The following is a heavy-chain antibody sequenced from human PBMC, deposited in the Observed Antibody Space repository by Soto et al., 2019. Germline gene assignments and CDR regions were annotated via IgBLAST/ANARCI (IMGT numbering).Heavy chain of an antibody. J-gene: IGHJ6*02. CDR1: GGTFSRYS. CDR2: IIPIFGIA. CDR3: AREDRDRETGLVPAAIDGRDV. V-gene: IGHV1-69*08. D-gene: IGHD2-2*01. Sequence: QVQLVQSGAEVKKPGSSVKVSCKASGGTFSRYSITWVRQAPGHGLEWLGRIIPIFGIASYAKKFQSRVTITADESTSTAYMELSSLRSDDTAVYYCAREDRDRETGLVPAAIDGRDVWGQGTTVTVS.